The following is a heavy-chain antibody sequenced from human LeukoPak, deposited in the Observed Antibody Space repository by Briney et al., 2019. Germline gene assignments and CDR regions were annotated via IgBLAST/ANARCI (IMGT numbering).Heavy chain of an antibody. Sequence: GESLKISCKGSGYSFTSYWIGWVRQMPGKGLEWMGIIYPGDSDTRYSPSFQGQVTISADKSISTAYLQWSSLKASDTAMYYYARRGPYYYDSSGYSFDYWGQGTLVTVSS. CDR2: IYPGDSDT. CDR1: GYSFTSYW. D-gene: IGHD3-22*01. CDR3: ARRGPYYYDSSGYSFDY. V-gene: IGHV5-51*01. J-gene: IGHJ4*02.